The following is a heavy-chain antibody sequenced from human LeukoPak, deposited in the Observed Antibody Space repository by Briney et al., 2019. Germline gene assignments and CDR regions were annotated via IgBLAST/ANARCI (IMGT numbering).Heavy chain of an antibody. J-gene: IGHJ3*02. D-gene: IGHD2-2*01. CDR1: GFTFGSYW. CDR2: IKQDGSEK. Sequence: GGSLRLSCAASGFTFGSYWMTWVRQAPGKGLEWVANIKQDGSEKYYVDSVKGRFTISRDNAKNSLYLQMNSLRAEDTAVYYCARESIVVVPAAMGMAAFDIWGQGTMVTVSS. V-gene: IGHV3-7*01. CDR3: ARESIVVVPAAMGMAAFDI.